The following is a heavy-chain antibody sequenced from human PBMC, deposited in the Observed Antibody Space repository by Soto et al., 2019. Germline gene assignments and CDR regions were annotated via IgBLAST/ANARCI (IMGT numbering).Heavy chain of an antibody. Sequence: PSETLSLTCTVSRGSISSSYWNWIRQPAGKGLEWIGRIYKSGTTNYNPSLKSRVTMSVDTSKNQFSLTLNSVTAADTAVYYCARDRNYYDSSGYYPFDSWGQGTLVTVSS. CDR3: ARDRNYYDSSGYYPFDS. CDR2: IYKSGTT. D-gene: IGHD3-22*01. J-gene: IGHJ5*01. V-gene: IGHV4-4*07. CDR1: RGSISSSY.